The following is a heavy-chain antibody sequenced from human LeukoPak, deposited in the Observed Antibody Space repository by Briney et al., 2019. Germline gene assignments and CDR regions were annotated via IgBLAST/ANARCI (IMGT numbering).Heavy chain of an antibody. J-gene: IGHJ4*02. CDR2: ISGSGGST. D-gene: IGHD3-3*01. CDR3: AKQRFLEWLFPD. CDR1: GFTFSSYA. Sequence: PGGSLRLSRAASGFTFSSYAMSWVRQAPGKGLEWVSAISGSGGSTYYADSVKGRFTISRDNSKNTLYLQMNSLRAEDTAVYYCAKQRFLEWLFPDWGQGTLVTVSS. V-gene: IGHV3-23*01.